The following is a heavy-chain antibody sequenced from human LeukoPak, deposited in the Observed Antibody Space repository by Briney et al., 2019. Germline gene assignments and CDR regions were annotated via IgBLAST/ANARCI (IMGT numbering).Heavy chain of an antibody. CDR2: MNPNSGNT. CDR3: ARARYGDYRFDY. D-gene: IGHD4-17*01. V-gene: IGHV1-8*01. Sequence: ASVKVSCKASGYTFTSYDINWVRQATGQGLEWMGWMNPNSGNTGYAQKFQGRVTMTRNTSISTAYMELSSLRSEDTAVYYCARARYGDYRFDYWGQGPLVTVSS. CDR1: GYTFTSYD. J-gene: IGHJ4*02.